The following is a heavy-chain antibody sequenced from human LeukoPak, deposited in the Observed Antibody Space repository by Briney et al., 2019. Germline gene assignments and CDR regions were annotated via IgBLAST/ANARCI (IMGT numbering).Heavy chain of an antibody. CDR3: ARVPRELFGLDY. D-gene: IGHD1-7*01. CDR2: INSDGSST. J-gene: IGHJ4*02. Sequence: GGSLRLSCAASGFTFSSYWMHWDRQTPGKGLVWVSRINSDGSSTSYADSVKGRFTISRDNAKNTLFLQMNSLRVEDTAVYYCARVPRELFGLDYWGQGTLVTVSS. CDR1: GFTFSSYW. V-gene: IGHV3-74*01.